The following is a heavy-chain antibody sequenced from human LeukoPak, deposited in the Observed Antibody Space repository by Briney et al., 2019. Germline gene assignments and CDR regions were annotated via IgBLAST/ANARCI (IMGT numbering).Heavy chain of an antibody. J-gene: IGHJ4*02. V-gene: IGHV4-38-2*02. CDR2: IYHGGST. CDR3: ARDLASCAGDCYSDGFDY. Sequence: SETLSLTCTVSGYSISSGYYWGWIRQSPGKGLEWIGSIYHGGSTYYNPSLRSRVIVSVDTSKNHFSLKMSSVTAADTAVYYCARDLASCAGDCYSDGFDYWGQGTLITVSS. CDR1: GYSISSGYY. D-gene: IGHD2-21*02.